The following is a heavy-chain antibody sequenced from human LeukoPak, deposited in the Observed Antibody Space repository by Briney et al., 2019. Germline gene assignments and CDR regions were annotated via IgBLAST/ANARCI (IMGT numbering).Heavy chain of an antibody. CDR1: GGSISSGGYY. CDR3: ARYYYGSGTSTDY. V-gene: IGHV4-30-2*01. Sequence: SQTLSLTCTVSGGSISSGGYYWSWIRQPPGKGLEWIGYIYHSGSTYYNPSLKSRVTISVDRSKNQFSLKLSSVTAADTAVYYCARYYYGSGTSTDYWGQGTLVTVSS. CDR2: IYHSGST. D-gene: IGHD3-10*01. J-gene: IGHJ4*02.